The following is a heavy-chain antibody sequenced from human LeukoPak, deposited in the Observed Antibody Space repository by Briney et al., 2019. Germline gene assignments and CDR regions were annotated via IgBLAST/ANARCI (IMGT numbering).Heavy chain of an antibody. V-gene: IGHV1-8*03. Sequence: ASVKVSCKASGYIFTTYDIGWVRQATGQGLEWMGWLNPNSGNAGNAQKFQGRVTISRNTSISTAYMELSSLRSDDTATYYCARRKFLGWFDPWGQGTLVTVSS. CDR3: ARRKFLGWFDP. D-gene: IGHD7-27*01. CDR1: GYIFTTYD. CDR2: LNPNSGNA. J-gene: IGHJ5*02.